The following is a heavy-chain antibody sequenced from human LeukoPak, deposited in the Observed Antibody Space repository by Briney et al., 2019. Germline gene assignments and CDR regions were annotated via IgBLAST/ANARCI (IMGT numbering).Heavy chain of an antibody. Sequence: ASVKVSCKASGYTFTGYYMHWARQAPGQGGEWMGWINPNSGGTNYAQKFQGWVTMTRDTSISTAYMELSRLRSDDTAVYYCAREGGGSGGWFDPWGQGTLVTVSS. V-gene: IGHV1-2*04. J-gene: IGHJ5*02. D-gene: IGHD2-15*01. CDR3: AREGGGSGGWFDP. CDR1: GYTFTGYY. CDR2: INPNSGGT.